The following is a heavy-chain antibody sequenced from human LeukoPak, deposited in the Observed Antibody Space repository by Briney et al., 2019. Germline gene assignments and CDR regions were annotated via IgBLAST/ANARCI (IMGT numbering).Heavy chain of an antibody. CDR3: ARSILNWDDWYFDL. CDR1: GFIFSTYG. Sequence: PGGSLTLSCAASGFIFSTYGMLWVRQAPGKGLEWVAIIWYDGSNKYYADSVKGRFTISRDNSKNTLSLQMNSLRAEDTAVYYCARSILNWDDWYFDLWGRGSQVIVSS. D-gene: IGHD1-1*01. J-gene: IGHJ2*01. V-gene: IGHV3-33*01. CDR2: IWYDGSNK.